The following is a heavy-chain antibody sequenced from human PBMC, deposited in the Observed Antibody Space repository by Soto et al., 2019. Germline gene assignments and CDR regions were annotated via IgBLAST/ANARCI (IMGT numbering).Heavy chain of an antibody. CDR2: ISGGGRGA. J-gene: IGHJ4*02. Sequence: EVQLLESGGGLVQPGGSLRLSCTASGLTFSDHAMTWVRQAPGKGLEWLSGISGGGRGAYYADSVKGRFTVSRANSNNTLFLQMDSLRVEDTAVYYCAIDLWWYTHWGQGTLVTVSS. D-gene: IGHD2-15*01. CDR1: GLTFSDHA. V-gene: IGHV3-23*01. CDR3: AIDLWWYTH.